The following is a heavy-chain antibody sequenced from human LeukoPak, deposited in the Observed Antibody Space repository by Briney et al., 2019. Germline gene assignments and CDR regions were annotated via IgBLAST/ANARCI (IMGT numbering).Heavy chain of an antibody. D-gene: IGHD2-2*01. J-gene: IGHJ5*02. CDR3: ARVHDIVVVPAANHWFDP. Sequence: ASVKVSCKASGYTFTSYGISRVRQAPGQGLEWMGWISAYNGNTNYAQKLQGRVTMTTDTSTSTAYMELRSLRSDDTAVYYCARVHDIVVVPAANHWFDPWGQGTLVTVSS. CDR1: GYTFTSYG. V-gene: IGHV1-18*04. CDR2: ISAYNGNT.